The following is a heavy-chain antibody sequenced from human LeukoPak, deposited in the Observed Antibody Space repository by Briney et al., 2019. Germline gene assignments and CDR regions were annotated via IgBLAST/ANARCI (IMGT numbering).Heavy chain of an antibody. CDR2: IYYTGTT. D-gene: IGHD1-1*01. CDR1: GGSISSGGYY. J-gene: IGHJ4*02. CDR3: ARERAGTSGAFDY. V-gene: IGHV4-31*03. Sequence: NPSETLSLTCTVSGGSISSGGYYWSWIRQRPGKGLEWIGYIYYTGTTYYNPSLKSRVSISVDTSKNQFSLQLTSVTAADTAVYYCARERAGTSGAFDYWGQGTLVTVSS.